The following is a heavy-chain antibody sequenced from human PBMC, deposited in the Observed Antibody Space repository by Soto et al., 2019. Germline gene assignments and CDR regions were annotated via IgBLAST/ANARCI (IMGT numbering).Heavy chain of an antibody. CDR1: GFTFISYG. CDR2: ITTTGRNT. J-gene: IGHJ5*02. D-gene: IGHD6-13*01. Sequence: EMQLLEAGGGLVQPGGSLRLSCAAPGFTFISYGMTWVRQAPGEGLEWVSGITTTGRNTYYAESVKGRFTISRDNSKNVVYLQMNSLRAEDTAVYYCARGAAAAGTDWFDAWGQGTLVIVSS. CDR3: ARGAAAAGTDWFDA. V-gene: IGHV3-23*01.